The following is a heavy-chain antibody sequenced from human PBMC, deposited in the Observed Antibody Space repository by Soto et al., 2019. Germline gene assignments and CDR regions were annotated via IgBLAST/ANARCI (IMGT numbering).Heavy chain of an antibody. J-gene: IGHJ4*02. CDR1: GFTFSDYY. CDR2: ITSSGNEV. Sequence: QVHLVESGGGLVKPGGSLRLSCAASGFTFSDYYMSWIRQAPGKGLEWVSYITSSGNEVYYADSVKGRFTISRDNARNSLYLQMNSLRGEDTAVYYCFPYCSATSRTPYYFDAWGQGTPVTVSP. D-gene: IGHD2-15*01. CDR3: FPYCSATSRTPYYFDA. V-gene: IGHV3-11*01.